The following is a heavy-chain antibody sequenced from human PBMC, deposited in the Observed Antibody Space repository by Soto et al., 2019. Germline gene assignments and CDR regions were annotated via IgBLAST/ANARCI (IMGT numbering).Heavy chain of an antibody. D-gene: IGHD6-19*01. CDR3: ARDPNGWAQVADY. CDR1: GFTFSDYY. V-gene: IGHV3-11*05. J-gene: IGHJ4*02. Sequence: QVQLVESGGGLVKPGGSLRLSCAASGFTFSDYYMTWIRQAPGKGLEWVSYISTTSSYTNYADSVRGRFTISRDNAKNSLYLQMNSLRAEDTAVYYCARDPNGWAQVADYWGQGTLVTVSS. CDR2: ISTTSSYT.